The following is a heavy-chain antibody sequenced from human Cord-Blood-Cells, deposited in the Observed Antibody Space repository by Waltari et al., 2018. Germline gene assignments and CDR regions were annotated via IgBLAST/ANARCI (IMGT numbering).Heavy chain of an antibody. D-gene: IGHD3-3*01. CDR3: ARVPYYDFWSGYYDY. CDR1: GYTFTGYY. V-gene: IGHV1-2*02. J-gene: IGHJ4*02. CDR2: INPNSGGT. Sequence: QVQLVQSGAEVKKPGASVKVSCKASGYTFTGYYMTFVRQPPGQGLEWMGWINPNSGGTNYAQKFQGRVTMTRDTSISTAYMELSRLRSDDTAVYYCARVPYYDFWSGYYDYWGQGTLVTVSS.